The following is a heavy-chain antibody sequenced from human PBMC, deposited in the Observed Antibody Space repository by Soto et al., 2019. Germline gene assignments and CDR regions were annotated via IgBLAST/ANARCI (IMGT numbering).Heavy chain of an antibody. Sequence: PSETLSLTCSVSGGSISRGNYYWSWIRQHPGKDMEWIGHIYHSGSTYYNPSLKSRVTISVDTSKNQFSLKLNSVTAADTAVYYCASSGSYYSGIDFDYWGQGTLVTVSS. J-gene: IGHJ4*02. CDR3: ASSGSYYSGIDFDY. CDR1: GGSISRGNYY. V-gene: IGHV4-31*02. D-gene: IGHD1-26*01. CDR2: IYHSGST.